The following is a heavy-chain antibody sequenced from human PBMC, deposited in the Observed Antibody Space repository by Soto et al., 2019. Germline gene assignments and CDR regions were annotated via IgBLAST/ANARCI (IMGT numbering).Heavy chain of an antibody. J-gene: IGHJ4*02. CDR3: ARPLSYSSSWYYFDY. CDR2: IIPIFGTA. V-gene: IGHV1-69*06. D-gene: IGHD6-13*01. CDR1: RGTFSSYA. Sequence: SVKVSCKASRGTFSSYAISWVRQAPGQGLEWMGGIIPIFGTANYAQKFQGRVTITADKSTSTAYMELSSLRSEDTAVYYCARPLSYSSSWYYFDYWGQGTPVTVSS.